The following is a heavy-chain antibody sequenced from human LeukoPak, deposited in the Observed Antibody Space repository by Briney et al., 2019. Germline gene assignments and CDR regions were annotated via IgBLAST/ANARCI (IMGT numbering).Heavy chain of an antibody. CDR3: TRNPGMDV. V-gene: IGHV3-74*01. J-gene: IGHJ6*02. CDR1: GFTFSTYC. Sequence: PGGSLRLSCAASGFTFSTYCMHWVRQASGKGLVWVSRISGDGSSSTYAESVKGRSTISRDNAKNTLYLQMNSLRTEDTAVYYCTRNPGMDVWGLGTTVTVSS. CDR2: ISGDGSSS.